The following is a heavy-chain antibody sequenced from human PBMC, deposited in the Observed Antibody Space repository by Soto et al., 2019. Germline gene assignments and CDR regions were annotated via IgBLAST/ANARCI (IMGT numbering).Heavy chain of an antibody. CDR2: IIPIFGTA. CDR1: GGTFSSYA. V-gene: IGHV1-69*13. CDR3: ARNRGYYDSSGYYEPQLDY. J-gene: IGHJ4*02. Sequence: SVKVSCKASGGTFSSYAISWVRQAPGQGLEWMGGIIPIFGTANYAQKFQGRVTITADESTSTAYMELSSLRSEDTAVYYCARNRGYYDSSGYYEPQLDYWGQGTLVTVSS. D-gene: IGHD3-22*01.